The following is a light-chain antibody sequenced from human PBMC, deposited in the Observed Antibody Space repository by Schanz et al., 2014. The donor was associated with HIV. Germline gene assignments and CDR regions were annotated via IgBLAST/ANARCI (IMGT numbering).Light chain of an antibody. CDR1: STDVGSYDL. V-gene: IGLV2-14*02. J-gene: IGLJ2*01. CDR3: SSYTSRNTVV. Sequence: QSALTQPASVSGSPGQSITISCTGTSTDVGSYDLVSWYQQHPGKAPKLIIYEVSKRPSGLSDRFSGSKSGNAAFLTILGLQAEDEAHYYCSSYTSRNTVVFGGGTKLTVL. CDR2: EVS.